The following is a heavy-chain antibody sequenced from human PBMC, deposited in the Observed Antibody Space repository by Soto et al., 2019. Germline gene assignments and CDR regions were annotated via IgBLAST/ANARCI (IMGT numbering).Heavy chain of an antibody. D-gene: IGHD3-16*01. J-gene: IGHJ4*02. V-gene: IGHV3-33*01. CDR2: IWYDGSNK. CDR1: GFTFSSYG. CDR3: ARDGGGDSYFDY. Sequence: GSLRLSCAASGFTFSSYGMHWVRQAPGKGLEWVAVIWYDGSNKYYADSVKGRFTISRDNSKNTLYLQMNSLRAEDTAVYYCARDGGGDSYFDYWGQGTLVTVSS.